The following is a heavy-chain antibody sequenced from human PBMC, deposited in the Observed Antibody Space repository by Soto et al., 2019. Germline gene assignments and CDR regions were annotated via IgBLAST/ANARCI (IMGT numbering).Heavy chain of an antibody. CDR2: IYYTGST. J-gene: IGHJ4*02. Sequence: KTSETLSLTCTVSGGSIYTGGFYWSWIRQLPGKGLEWLGYIYYTGSTQYTPSLKSRLSISTDTSDNQFSLRLNSVTAADTAVYYCATSLLTSPARVDYWGQGTPVTVSS. CDR1: GGSIYTGGFY. D-gene: IGHD1-26*01. V-gene: IGHV4-31*03. CDR3: ATSLLTSPARVDY.